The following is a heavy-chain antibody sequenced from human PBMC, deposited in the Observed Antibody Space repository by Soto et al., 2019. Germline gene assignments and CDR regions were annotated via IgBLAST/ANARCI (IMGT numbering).Heavy chain of an antibody. CDR3: AKGGGRYDGSTRALFDS. Sequence: EVQLFESGGDLVQPGGSLRLSCTTSGFTFRNYAMSWVRQAPGKGLEWVSIVRGGGSESFYADSVKGRFTISRDNSTKTLDLQMNSLRDEDTATYYCAKGGGRYDGSTRALFDSWGQGALVVVSS. J-gene: IGHJ4*02. CDR2: VRGGGSES. D-gene: IGHD3-16*01. CDR1: GFTFRNYA. V-gene: IGHV3-23*01.